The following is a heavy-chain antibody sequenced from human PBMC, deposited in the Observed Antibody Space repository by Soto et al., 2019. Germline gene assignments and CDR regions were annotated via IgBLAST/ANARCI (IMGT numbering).Heavy chain of an antibody. Sequence: SETLCLTCGVSGDSITYSINHWVWIRQSPVKGLVWIGSFIYGGPTYYSLSHERRAIISADTYKNQFSLRLNSMTADNTAIYLCARPTSSPSLVTSSLLEDWGHGALVTVSS. J-gene: IGHJ4*01. CDR1: GDSITYSINH. D-gene: IGHD2-21*02. CDR3: ARPTSSPSLVTSSLLED. CDR2: FIYGGPT. V-gene: IGHV4-39*01.